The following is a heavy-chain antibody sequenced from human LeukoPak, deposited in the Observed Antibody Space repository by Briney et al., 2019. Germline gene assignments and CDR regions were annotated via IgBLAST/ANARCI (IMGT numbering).Heavy chain of an antibody. CDR1: TGSVIPHY. Sequence: SETLSLTCSVSTGSVIPHYWSWLRQPAGKEFQWIGRIYPTGSTDYNPSLKSRVTMSVDTSKKQFSLKLSSVTAVDTAVYYCAMGPGYSFAFDIWGQGTMVTVSS. V-gene: IGHV4-4*07. J-gene: IGHJ3*02. D-gene: IGHD5-18*01. CDR2: IYPTGST. CDR3: AMGPGYSFAFDI.